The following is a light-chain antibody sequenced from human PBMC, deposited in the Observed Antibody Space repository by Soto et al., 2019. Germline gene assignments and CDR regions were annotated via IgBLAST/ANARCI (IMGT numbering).Light chain of an antibody. CDR1: QSISNW. CDR2: KAS. CDR3: QQYYSYPT. Sequence: DLQMTQSPSTLSASVRDRVTITCRASQSISNWVAWYQQKPGKVPKLLIYKASSLESGVPSRFSGSGSGTEFTLTISSLQPDDFATYYCQQYYSYPTFGQGTKVEIK. J-gene: IGKJ1*01. V-gene: IGKV1-5*03.